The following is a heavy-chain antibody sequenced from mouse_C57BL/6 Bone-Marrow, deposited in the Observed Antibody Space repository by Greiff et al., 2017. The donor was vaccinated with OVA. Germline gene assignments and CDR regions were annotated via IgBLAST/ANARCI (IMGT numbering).Heavy chain of an antibody. D-gene: IGHD1-1*01. J-gene: IGHJ2*01. V-gene: IGHV1-15*01. Sequence: QVQLQQSGAELVRPGASVTLSCKASGYTFTDYEMHWVKQTPVHGLEWIGAIDPETGGTAYNQKFKGKAILTADKSSSTAYMELRSLTSEDSAVYYCTRSPITTVVPYYFDYWGQGTLSQSPQ. CDR1: GYTFTDYE. CDR3: TRSPITTVVPYYFDY. CDR2: IDPETGGT.